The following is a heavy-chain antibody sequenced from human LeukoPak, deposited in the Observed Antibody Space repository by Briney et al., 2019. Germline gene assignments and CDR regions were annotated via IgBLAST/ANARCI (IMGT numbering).Heavy chain of an antibody. CDR2: ISSSSSYI. J-gene: IGHJ4*02. CDR3: ARDFAELLTDY. Sequence: PGGSLRLSCAASGFTFINAWMAWVRQAPGKGLEWVSSISSSSSYIYYADSVKGRFTISRDNAKNSLYLQMNSLRAEDTAVYYCARDFAELLTDYWGQGTLVTVSS. V-gene: IGHV3-21*01. D-gene: IGHD3-10*01. CDR1: GFTFINAW.